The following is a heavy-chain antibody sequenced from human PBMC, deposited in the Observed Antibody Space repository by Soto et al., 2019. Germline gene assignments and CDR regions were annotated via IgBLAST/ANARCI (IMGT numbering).Heavy chain of an antibody. CDR2: INPGNGNT. CDR3: ARWRGYSSSWYLDY. V-gene: IGHV1-3*01. D-gene: IGHD6-13*01. Sequence: QVQLVQSGAEVKKPGASVKVSCKASGYTFTSYAMHWVRQAPGQRLEWMGWINPGNGNTKYSQKFQGRVTITRDTSASTAYMELSSLRSEDTAVYYCARWRGYSSSWYLDYWGQGTLVTVSS. J-gene: IGHJ4*02. CDR1: GYTFTSYA.